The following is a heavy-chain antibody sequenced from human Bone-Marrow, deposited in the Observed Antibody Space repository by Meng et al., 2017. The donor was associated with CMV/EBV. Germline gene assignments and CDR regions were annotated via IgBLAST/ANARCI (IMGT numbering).Heavy chain of an antibody. J-gene: IGHJ4*02. V-gene: IGHV1-69*10. CDR2: IIPILGIA. Sequence: SVKVSCKASGGTFSSYAISWVRQAPGQGLEWMGGIIPILGIANYAQKFQGRVTITADKSTSTAYMELSSLRSEDTAVYYCARGPYYYDSSGYLNYWGQGTLDTFSS. CDR1: GGTFSSYA. CDR3: ARGPYYYDSSGYLNY. D-gene: IGHD3-22*01.